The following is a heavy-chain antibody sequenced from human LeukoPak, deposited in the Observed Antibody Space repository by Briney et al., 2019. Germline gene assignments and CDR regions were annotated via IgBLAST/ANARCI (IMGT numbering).Heavy chain of an antibody. Sequence: ASVKVSCKTSGGTFTSYAITWVRQAPGQGLEWMGKIIPISGTTNYAQKFQGRVTFTADESTSTAYMELSSLRSEDTALYYCARRLRLGGNWFDPWGQGTLVTVSS. CDR1: GGTFTSYA. J-gene: IGHJ5*02. D-gene: IGHD2-21*01. CDR2: IIPISGTT. V-gene: IGHV1-69*13. CDR3: ARRLRLGGNWFDP.